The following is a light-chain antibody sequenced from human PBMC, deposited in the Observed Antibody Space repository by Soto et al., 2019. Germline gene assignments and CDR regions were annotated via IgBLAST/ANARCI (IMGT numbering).Light chain of an antibody. CDR1: QSIGNY. CDR2: AAS. CDR3: QQSYSTPIT. V-gene: IGKV1-39*01. Sequence: DIQMTQSPSSLSASVGDRVTITCRASQSIGNYLNWYQQKPGKAPKVLVHAASSLQSGVPSRFSGSGSGTDFTLTISSLQPEDSATYYCQQSYSTPITFGQGTRLEIK. J-gene: IGKJ5*01.